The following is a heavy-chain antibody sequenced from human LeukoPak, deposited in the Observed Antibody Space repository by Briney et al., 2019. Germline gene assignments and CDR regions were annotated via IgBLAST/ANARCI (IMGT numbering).Heavy chain of an antibody. CDR2: IIPILGIA. D-gene: IGHD2-2*01. J-gene: IGHJ6*02. CDR1: GGTFSSYT. CDR3: ARDYCSSTSCPRRYYYYYGMVV. V-gene: IGHV1-69*04. Sequence: GASVKVSCKASGGTFSSYTISWVRPAPGQGREWMGRIIPILGIANYAQKLQGRVTITADKSTSTAYMELSSLRSDDTAVYDCARDYCSSTSCPRRYYYYYGMVVWGERPTDSV.